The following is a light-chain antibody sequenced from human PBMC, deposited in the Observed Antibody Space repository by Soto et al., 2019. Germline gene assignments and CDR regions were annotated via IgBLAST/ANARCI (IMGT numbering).Light chain of an antibody. J-gene: IGKJ2*01. CDR1: QSISTE. CDR2: SAS. Sequence: EIAMTQSPATLSVSPGERATLSCRASQSISTELAWYQQKPGQPPRLLVYSASTRATGVPARFTGSGSGSEFTLTISGLQSEDFAVYYGQQGRNRPLTFGQGTRLEI. V-gene: IGKV3-15*01. CDR3: QQGRNRPLT.